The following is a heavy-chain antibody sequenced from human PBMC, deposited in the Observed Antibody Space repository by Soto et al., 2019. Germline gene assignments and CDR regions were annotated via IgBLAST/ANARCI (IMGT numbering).Heavy chain of an antibody. CDR1: GFTFSSYE. CDR2: ISSSGSTI. CDR3: ARGPWGWDQNPAFDY. J-gene: IGHJ4*02. V-gene: IGHV3-48*03. D-gene: IGHD7-27*01. Sequence: GGSLRLSCGASGFTFSSYEMNWVRQAPGKGLEWVSYISSSGSTIYYADSVKGRFTISRDNAKNSLYLQMNSLRAEDTAVYYCARGPWGWDQNPAFDYWGQGTLVTVSS.